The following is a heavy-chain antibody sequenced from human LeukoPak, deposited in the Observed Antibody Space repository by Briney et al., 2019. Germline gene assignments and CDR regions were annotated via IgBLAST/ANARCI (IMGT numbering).Heavy chain of an antibody. Sequence: GGSLRLSCAASGFTFSSYGMHWVRQAPGKGLEWVAVISYDGSNKYYADSVKGRFTISRDNSKNTLYLQMNSLKTEDTAVYYCTRSESGTYKGGFDFWGQGTLVTVSS. CDR3: TRSESGTYKGGFDF. CDR2: ISYDGSNK. J-gene: IGHJ4*02. V-gene: IGHV3-30*03. CDR1: GFTFSSYG. D-gene: IGHD1-26*01.